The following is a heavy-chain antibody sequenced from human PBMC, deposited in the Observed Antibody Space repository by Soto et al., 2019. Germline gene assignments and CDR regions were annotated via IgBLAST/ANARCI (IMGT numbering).Heavy chain of an antibody. CDR1: GFTVSSNY. D-gene: IGHD3-22*01. CDR3: ARNGDSSDYRGWFDP. CDR2: IYSGGTT. Sequence: LRLSCAASGFTVSSNYMSWVRQAPGKGLEWVSVIYSGGTTYYADSVKGRFTISRDNSKNTLYLQMNSLRAEDTAVYYCARNGDSSDYRGWFDPWGQGTLVTV. V-gene: IGHV3-66*01. J-gene: IGHJ5*02.